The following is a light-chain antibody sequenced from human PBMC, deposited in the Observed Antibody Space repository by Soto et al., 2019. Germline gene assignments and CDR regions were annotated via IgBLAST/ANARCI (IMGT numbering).Light chain of an antibody. CDR1: QTVLYSSNNKNY. V-gene: IGKV4-1*01. CDR2: WAS. CDR3: QKYYSTPHT. Sequence: DIVMTQSPDSLAVSLGERATINCKSSQTVLYSSNNKNYLAWYLQKPGQPPKLLIYWASTRESGVPDRFGGSGSGTDFTLTISSLQAEDVAVYYCQKYYSTPHTFGQGTKLEIK. J-gene: IGKJ2*01.